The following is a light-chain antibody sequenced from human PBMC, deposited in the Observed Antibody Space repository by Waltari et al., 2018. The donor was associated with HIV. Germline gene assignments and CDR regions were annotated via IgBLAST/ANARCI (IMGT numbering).Light chain of an antibody. V-gene: IGKV1D-16*01. CDR1: QVISSW. CDR3: QQYHSYPLT. Sequence: DIQMAQFPSSLSAYVGDRVTITCRASQVISSWVAWYQQIPGKAPNSLIYAASNLQSGVPSRCSGSGSGTNFTLIINNLQPEDIATYFCQQYHSYPLTFGGGTKVEIK. CDR2: AAS. J-gene: IGKJ4*01.